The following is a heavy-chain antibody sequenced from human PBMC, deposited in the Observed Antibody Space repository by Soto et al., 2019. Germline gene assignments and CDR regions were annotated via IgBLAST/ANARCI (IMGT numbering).Heavy chain of an antibody. CDR2: ISYDGSNK. Sequence: QVQLVESGGGVVQPGRSLRLSCAASGFTFSSYGMHWVRQAPGKGLEWVAVISYDGSNKYYADSVKGRFTISRDNSKNTLYLQMNSLRAEDTAVYYCAKDHNQMVVTAIHFDYWGQGTLVTVSS. CDR3: AKDHNQMVVTAIHFDY. D-gene: IGHD2-21*02. J-gene: IGHJ4*02. V-gene: IGHV3-30*18. CDR1: GFTFSSYG.